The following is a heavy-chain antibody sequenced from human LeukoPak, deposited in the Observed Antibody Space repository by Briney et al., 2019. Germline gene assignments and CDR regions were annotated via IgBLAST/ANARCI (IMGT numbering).Heavy chain of an antibody. CDR2: VYTSGST. Sequence: SETLSLTCSVSGGSISSYSWSWIRQPAGKGLEWIGRVYTSGSTNFNPSLKSRLTMSIDTSRNQFSLKLTSVTAADTAVYYCARESGNYFISYWGQGTLVTVSS. CDR3: ARESGNYFISY. J-gene: IGHJ4*02. CDR1: GGSISSYS. V-gene: IGHV4-4*07. D-gene: IGHD1-26*01.